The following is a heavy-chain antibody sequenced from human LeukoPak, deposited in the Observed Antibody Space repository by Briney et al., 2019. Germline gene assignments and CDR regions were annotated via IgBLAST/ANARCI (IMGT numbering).Heavy chain of an antibody. CDR2: YSGGAT. V-gene: IGHV3-53*01. CDR3: ARAATSYSYGYYY. Sequence: YSGGATYYADSVKGRFTISRDHSNNSVSLQMTNLRVEDTAIYYCARAATSYSYGYYYWGQGTLVTVSS. D-gene: IGHD5-18*01. J-gene: IGHJ4*02.